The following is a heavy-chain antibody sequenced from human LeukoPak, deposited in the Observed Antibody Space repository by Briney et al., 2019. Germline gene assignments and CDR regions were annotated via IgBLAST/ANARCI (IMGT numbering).Heavy chain of an antibody. V-gene: IGHV3-23*01. D-gene: IGHD3-10*01. J-gene: IGHJ4*02. Sequence: QPGGSLRLSCAASGFTFSSYAMSWVRQAPGKGLEWVSAISGSGGSTYYADSVKGRFTISRDNSKNTLYLQMNSLRAEDTAVYYCAKACVGASRPLIWLFEYYFDYWGQGTLVTVSS. CDR1: GFTFSSYA. CDR3: AKACVGASRPLIWLFEYYFDY. CDR2: ISGSGGST.